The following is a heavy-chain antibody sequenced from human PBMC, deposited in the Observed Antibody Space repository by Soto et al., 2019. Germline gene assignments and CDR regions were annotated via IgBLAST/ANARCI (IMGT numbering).Heavy chain of an antibody. CDR3: TRGVLA. V-gene: IGHV4-30-2*06. J-gene: IGHJ5*02. CDR2: ISHSGSP. D-gene: IGHD2-8*01. Sequence: QVQLQESASRVVRPSQTLFVTCSVSGGSVSSGGYSWSWIRQSPGKGLEWIGFISHSGSPDYNPSLKSRVTISVDKSKNQISLELSSVTAADTAVYYCTRGVLAWGPGTLVTVSS. CDR1: GGSVSSGGYS.